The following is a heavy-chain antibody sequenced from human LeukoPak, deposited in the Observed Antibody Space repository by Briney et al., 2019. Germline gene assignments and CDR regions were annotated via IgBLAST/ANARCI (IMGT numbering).Heavy chain of an antibody. CDR3: AGTYCGGDCYRNWFDP. D-gene: IGHD2-21*02. CDR2: INPSGGST. Sequence: ASVKVSCKASGYTFTSYYMHWVRQAPGQGLEWMGIINPSGGSTSYAQKFQGRVTMTRDMSTSTVYMELSSLRSEDTAVYYCAGTYCGGDCYRNWFDPWGQGTLVTVSS. J-gene: IGHJ5*02. CDR1: GYTFTSYY. V-gene: IGHV1-46*01.